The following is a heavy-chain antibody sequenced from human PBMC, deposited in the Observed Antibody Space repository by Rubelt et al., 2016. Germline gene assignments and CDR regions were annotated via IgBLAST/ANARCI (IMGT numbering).Heavy chain of an antibody. J-gene: IGHJ6*02. CDR2: ISYDGSNK. D-gene: IGHD3-3*01. Sequence: QVQLVESGGGVVQPGRSLRLSCAASGFTFSSYAMHWVRQAPGKGLEWVAVISYDGSNKYYADSVKGRFNISRDNSKNTLYLQMNSLRAEDTAVYYCAQPSMYYDFWSAPLPYYYYGMDVWGQGTTVTVSS. CDR1: GFTFSSYA. CDR3: AQPSMYYDFWSAPLPYYYYGMDV. V-gene: IGHV3-30*04.